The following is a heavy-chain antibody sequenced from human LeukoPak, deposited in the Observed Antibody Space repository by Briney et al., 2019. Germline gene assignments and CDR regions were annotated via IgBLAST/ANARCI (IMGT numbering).Heavy chain of an antibody. CDR2: IYTCGST. CDR3: ARGGAAAGTKGAFDI. Sequence: PSETLSLTCTVSGGSISSYYWSWIRQPAGKGLEWIGRIYTCGSTNYNPSLKSRVTMSVDTSKNQFSLKLSSVTAADTAVYYCARGGAAAGTKGAFDIWGQGTMVTVSS. J-gene: IGHJ3*02. CDR1: GGSISSYY. V-gene: IGHV4-4*07. D-gene: IGHD6-13*01.